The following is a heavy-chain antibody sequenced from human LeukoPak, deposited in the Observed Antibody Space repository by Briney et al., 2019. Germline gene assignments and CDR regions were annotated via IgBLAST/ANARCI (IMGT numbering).Heavy chain of an antibody. Sequence: GGSLRFSCTASGFNFNTYAMHWVRQTPGMGLEWVAVISYDGINIYYLDSVKGRFTISRDNSNNTLYLQITSLRPEDTAVYYCVRVPARASSDFYYFDYWGQGTLVTVSS. D-gene: IGHD6-19*01. J-gene: IGHJ4*02. CDR3: VRVPARASSDFYYFDY. CDR2: ISYDGINI. V-gene: IGHV3-30-3*01. CDR1: GFNFNTYA.